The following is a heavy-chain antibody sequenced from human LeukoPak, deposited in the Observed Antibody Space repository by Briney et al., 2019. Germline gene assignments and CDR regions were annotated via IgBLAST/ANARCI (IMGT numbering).Heavy chain of an antibody. J-gene: IGHJ4*02. D-gene: IGHD6-13*01. CDR1: GFTFDDYA. CDR2: ISWDSGST. Sequence: PGGSLRLSCAASGFTFDDYAMHWVRQAPGKGLEWVSLISWDSGSTYYADSVKGRFTISRDNSKNSLYLQMNSLRAEDTALYYCAKASGSWNYFDYWGQGTLVTVSS. V-gene: IGHV3-43D*03. CDR3: AKASGSWNYFDY.